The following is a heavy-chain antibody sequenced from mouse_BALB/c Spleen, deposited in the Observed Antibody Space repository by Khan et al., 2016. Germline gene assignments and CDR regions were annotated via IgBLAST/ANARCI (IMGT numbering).Heavy chain of an antibody. CDR2: IWAGGST. V-gene: IGHV2-9*02. J-gene: IGHJ3*01. CDR1: GFSLANYG. Sequence: QVQLKESGPGLVAPSQSLSITCTVSGFSLANYGVHWVRQPPGKGLEWLGVIWAGGSTNYNSALMSRLSISKDNSKSQVFLKMSSLQTDDTATYYCASPLLRLKAWFAYWGQGTLVTVS. D-gene: IGHD1-1*01. CDR3: ASPLLRLKAWFAY.